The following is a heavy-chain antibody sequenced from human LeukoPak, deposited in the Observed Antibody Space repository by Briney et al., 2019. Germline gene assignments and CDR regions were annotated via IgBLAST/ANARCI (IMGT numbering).Heavy chain of an antibody. D-gene: IGHD4-17*01. V-gene: IGHV3-48*04. J-gene: IGHJ4*02. CDR3: VRDHLYGFDY. CDR1: GFTFSDYS. CDR2: TSRSSGAI. Sequence: SGGSLRLSCAASGFTFSDYSMNWVRQAPGKGLEWISYTSRSSGAIFYADSVKGRFTISGDNAKSSLYLQMNGLRAEDTAVYYCVRDHLYGFDYWGQGTLVTVSS.